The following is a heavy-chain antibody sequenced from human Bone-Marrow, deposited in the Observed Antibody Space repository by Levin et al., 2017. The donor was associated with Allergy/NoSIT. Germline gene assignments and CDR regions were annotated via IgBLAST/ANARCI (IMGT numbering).Heavy chain of an antibody. CDR3: ARDRKSGYDYSHDY. CDR2: IWYDGSNK. Sequence: GGSLRLSCAASGFTFSSYGMHWVRQAPGKGLEWVAVIWYDGSNKYYADSVKGRFTISRDNSKNTLYLQMNSLRAEDTAVYYCARDRKSGYDYSHDYWGQGTLVTVSS. V-gene: IGHV3-33*01. CDR1: GFTFSSYG. J-gene: IGHJ4*02. D-gene: IGHD5-12*01.